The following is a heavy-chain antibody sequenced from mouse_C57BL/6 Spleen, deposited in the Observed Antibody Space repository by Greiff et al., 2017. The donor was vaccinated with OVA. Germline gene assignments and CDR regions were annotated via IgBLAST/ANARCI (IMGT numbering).Heavy chain of an antibody. CDR3: ARGGCTGNYAMDY. V-gene: IGHV5-17*01. CDR2: ISSGSSTI. Sequence: EVQLVESGGGLVKPGGSLKLSCAASGFTFSDYGMHWVRQAPEKGLEWVAYISSGSSTIYYADTVKGRFTISRDNAKNTLFLQMTSLRSEDTAMYYCARGGCTGNYAMDYWGQGTSVTVSS. J-gene: IGHJ4*01. CDR1: GFTFSDYG. D-gene: IGHD4-1*01.